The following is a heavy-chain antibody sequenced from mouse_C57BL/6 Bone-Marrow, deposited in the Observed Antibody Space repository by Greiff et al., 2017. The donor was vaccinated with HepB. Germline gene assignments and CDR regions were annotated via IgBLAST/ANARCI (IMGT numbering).Heavy chain of an antibody. CDR3: AREGITTGLYAMDY. CDR1: GYSITSGYY. D-gene: IGHD1-1*01. CDR2: ISYDGSN. V-gene: IGHV3-6*01. J-gene: IGHJ4*01. Sequence: VQLKESGPGLVKPSQSLSLTCSVTGYSITSGYYWNWIRQFPGNKLEWMGYISYDGSNNYNPSLKNRISITRDTSKNQFFLKLNSVTTEDTATYYCAREGITTGLYAMDYWGQGTSVTVSS.